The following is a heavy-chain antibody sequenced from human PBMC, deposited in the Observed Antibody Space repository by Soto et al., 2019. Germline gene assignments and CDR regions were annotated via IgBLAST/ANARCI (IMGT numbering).Heavy chain of an antibody. J-gene: IGHJ6*03. CDR3: ARLEVPAAYMDV. Sequence: EVQLVESGGGLVQPGGSLRLSCAASGFTFSSYAMHWVRQAPGKGLEYVSAISSNGGSTYYANSVKGRFTISRDNSKNTLYLEMGSLRAEDMAVYYCARLEVPAAYMDVWGKGTTVTVYS. CDR1: GFTFSSYA. CDR2: ISSNGGST. D-gene: IGHD2-2*01. V-gene: IGHV3-64*01.